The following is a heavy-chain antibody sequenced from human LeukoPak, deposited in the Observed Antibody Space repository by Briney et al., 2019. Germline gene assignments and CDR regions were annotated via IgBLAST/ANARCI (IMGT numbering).Heavy chain of an antibody. D-gene: IGHD2-15*01. CDR3: ARDGGLHTNFDY. V-gene: IGHV3-7*01. CDR1: GFTFRNSW. CDR2: TKPDGTAE. J-gene: IGHJ4*02. Sequence: GGSLRLSCAASGFTFRNSWMGWVRQAPGKGLEWVANTKPDGTAEYYVDSVRGRFTTSRDNANNFLYLQMNSLRGEDTAVYYCARDGGLHTNFDYWGQGTLVTVSS.